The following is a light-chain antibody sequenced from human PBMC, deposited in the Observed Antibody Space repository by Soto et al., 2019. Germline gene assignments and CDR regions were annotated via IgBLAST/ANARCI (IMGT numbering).Light chain of an antibody. J-gene: IGLJ3*02. Sequence: QSVLTQPPSAAGAPGQRVTISCSGTRSNIGNNPVNWYQQLPGTAPKLLIYSNNQGPSGVPDRFSGSKSGTSASLAISGLRSEDEADYYCATWDDSLNAWVFGGGTKLTVL. V-gene: IGLV1-44*01. CDR1: RSNIGNNP. CDR2: SNN. CDR3: ATWDDSLNAWV.